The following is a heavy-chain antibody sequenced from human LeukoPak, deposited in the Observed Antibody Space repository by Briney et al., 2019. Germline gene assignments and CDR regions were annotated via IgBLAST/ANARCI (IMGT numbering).Heavy chain of an antibody. J-gene: IGHJ5*02. CDR1: GGTFSSYA. V-gene: IGHV1-69*04. D-gene: IGHD6-19*01. CDR2: IIPIFGIA. Sequence: SVKVSCKASGGTFSSYAISWVRQAPGQGLKWMGRIIPIFGIANYAQKFQGRVTITADKSTSTAYMELSSLRSEDTAVYYCARDRRAVAFYSNWFDPWGQGTLVTVSS. CDR3: ARDRRAVAFYSNWFDP.